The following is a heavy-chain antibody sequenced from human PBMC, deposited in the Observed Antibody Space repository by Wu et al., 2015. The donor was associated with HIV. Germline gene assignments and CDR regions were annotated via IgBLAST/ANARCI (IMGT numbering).Heavy chain of an antibody. CDR2: IIPIFGTA. CDR3: AVNEYSSSSSSQDAFDI. D-gene: IGHD6-6*01. Sequence: QVQLVQSGAEVKKPGSSVKVSCKASGGTFSSYAISWVRQAPGQGLEWMGGIIPIFGTANYAQKFQGRVTITADESTSTAYMELSSLRSEDTAVYYCAVNEYSSSSSSQDAFDIWGQGTMVTVSS. CDR1: GGTFSSYA. V-gene: IGHV1-69*12. J-gene: IGHJ3*02.